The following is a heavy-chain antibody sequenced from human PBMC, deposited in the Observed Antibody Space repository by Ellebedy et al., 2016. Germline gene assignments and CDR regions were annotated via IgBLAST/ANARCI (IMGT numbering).Heavy chain of an antibody. CDR2: IYTSGST. V-gene: IGHV4-61*02. D-gene: IGHD3-10*01. J-gene: IGHJ6*02. Sequence: SETLSLXCAVSGGSISSGGYSWSWIRQPAGKGLEWIGRIYTSGSTNYNPSLKSRVTMSVDTSKNQFSLKLSSVTAADTAVYYCAREGIRVLLWFGETPYYYYGMDVWGQGTTVTVSS. CDR1: GGSISSGGYS. CDR3: AREGIRVLLWFGETPYYYYGMDV.